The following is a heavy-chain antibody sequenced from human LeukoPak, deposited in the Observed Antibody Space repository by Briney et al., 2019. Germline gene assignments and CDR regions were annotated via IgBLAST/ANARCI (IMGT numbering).Heavy chain of an antibody. Sequence: GGSLRLSCAASGLTFDDYAMHWVRQTPGKGLEWVSLISWDGGSTDYADSVKGRFTISRDNSKNSLYLQMNSLRTEDTALYYCAKDSHLFSSSWYFDYWGQGTLVTVSS. CDR2: ISWDGGST. CDR1: GLTFDDYA. J-gene: IGHJ4*02. V-gene: IGHV3-43D*03. D-gene: IGHD6-13*01. CDR3: AKDSHLFSSSWYFDY.